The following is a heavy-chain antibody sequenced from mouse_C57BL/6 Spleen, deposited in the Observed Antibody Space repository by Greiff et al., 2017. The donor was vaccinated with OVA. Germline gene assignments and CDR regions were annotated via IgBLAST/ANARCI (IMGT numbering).Heavy chain of an antibody. CDR3: ARWGGLRQYFDV. V-gene: IGHV1-52*01. CDR2: IDPSDSET. Sequence: VQLQQPGAELVRPGSSVKLSCKASGYTFTSYWMHWVKQRPIQGLEWIGNIDPSDSETHYNQKFKDKATLTVDKSSSTAYMQLSSLTSEDSAVDYCARWGGLRQYFDVWGTGTTVTVSS. CDR1: GYTFTSYW. J-gene: IGHJ1*03. D-gene: IGHD2-4*01.